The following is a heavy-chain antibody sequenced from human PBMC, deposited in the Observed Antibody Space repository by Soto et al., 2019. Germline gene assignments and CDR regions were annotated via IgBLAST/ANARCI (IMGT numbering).Heavy chain of an antibody. CDR3: ARDNWNYSHYYYYGMDV. CDR2: ISSSSSYI. Sequence: PGGSLRLSCAASGFTFSSYSMNWVRQAPGKGLEWVSSISSSSSYIYYADSVKGRFTISRDNAKNPLYLQMNSLRDEDTAVYYCARDNWNYSHYYYYGMDVWGQGTTVTVSS. J-gene: IGHJ6*02. D-gene: IGHD1-7*01. V-gene: IGHV3-21*01. CDR1: GFTFSSYS.